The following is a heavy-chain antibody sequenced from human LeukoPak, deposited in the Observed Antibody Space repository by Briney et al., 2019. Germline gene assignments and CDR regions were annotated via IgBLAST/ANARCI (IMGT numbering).Heavy chain of an antibody. J-gene: IGHJ6*02. CDR1: GFTFSSYA. Sequence: HPGGSLRLSCAASGFTFSSYAMHWVRQAPGKGLEWVAVISYDGSNKYYADSVKGRFTISRDNSKNTLYLQMNSLRAEDTAVYYCARVGCSGGSCYITYYYYGMDVWGQGTTVTVSS. V-gene: IGHV3-30-3*01. D-gene: IGHD2-15*01. CDR2: ISYDGSNK. CDR3: ARVGCSGGSCYITYYYYGMDV.